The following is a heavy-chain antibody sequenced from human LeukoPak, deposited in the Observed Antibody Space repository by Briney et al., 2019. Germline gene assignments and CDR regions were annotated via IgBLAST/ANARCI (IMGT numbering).Heavy chain of an antibody. V-gene: IGHV1-18*01. CDR3: ARDRDWNLGY. CDR1: GYTFTTYG. J-gene: IGHJ4*02. Sequence: ASVKVSCKASGYTFTTYGISWVRQAPGQGLERMGWISAYSGSTNYAQNLQGRVTMTTDTSTSTAYMELRSLRSDDTAFYYCARDRDWNLGYWGQGTLVTVSS. D-gene: IGHD1-1*01. CDR2: ISAYSGST.